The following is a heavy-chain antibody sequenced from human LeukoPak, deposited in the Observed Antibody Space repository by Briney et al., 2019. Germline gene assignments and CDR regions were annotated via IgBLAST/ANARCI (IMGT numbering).Heavy chain of an antibody. Sequence: GSLRLSCAASGITFSSYAMSWVRQAPGKGLEWVAAISGGGGRTYYADSVKGRFTISRDNSKNTLYLQVNSLRAEDTAVYYCAKAPNSGSYSCWLDHWGQGTLVTVSS. CDR1: GITFSSYA. CDR2: ISGGGGRT. J-gene: IGHJ4*02. D-gene: IGHD1-26*01. V-gene: IGHV3-23*01. CDR3: AKAPNSGSYSCWLDH.